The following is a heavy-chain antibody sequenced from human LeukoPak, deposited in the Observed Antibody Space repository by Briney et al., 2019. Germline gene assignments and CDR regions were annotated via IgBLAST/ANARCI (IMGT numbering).Heavy chain of an antibody. Sequence: ASVKVSCKASGYTFTSYGISWVRQAPGQGLEWMGWISAYNGNTNYAQKVQGRVTMTTDTSTSTTYMELRSLRSDDTAVYYCARVLDGYYDRGPFDYWGQGTLVTVSS. CDR1: GYTFTSYG. J-gene: IGHJ4*02. CDR2: ISAYNGNT. V-gene: IGHV1-18*01. D-gene: IGHD3-22*01. CDR3: ARVLDGYYDRGPFDY.